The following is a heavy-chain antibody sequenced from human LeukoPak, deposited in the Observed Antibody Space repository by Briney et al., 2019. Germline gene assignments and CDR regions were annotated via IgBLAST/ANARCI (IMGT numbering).Heavy chain of an antibody. D-gene: IGHD6-19*01. CDR1: GYTFTGYY. CDR3: AKGSSGWPDYYFDY. CDR2: INPNTGVT. J-gene: IGHJ4*02. Sequence: GASVKVSCKASGYTFTGYYMHWVRQAPGQGPEWMGWINPNTGVTNYVQKFQGRVTLTRDTSISTACMELSGLTSDDTAVYYCAKGSSGWPDYYFDYWGLGTLVTVSS. V-gene: IGHV1-2*02.